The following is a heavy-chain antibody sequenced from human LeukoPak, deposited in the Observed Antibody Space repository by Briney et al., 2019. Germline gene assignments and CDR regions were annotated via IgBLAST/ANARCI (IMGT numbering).Heavy chain of an antibody. J-gene: IGHJ4*02. D-gene: IGHD5-18*01. V-gene: IGHV5-51*01. CDR1: GYSFTTYW. CDR3: ARGKIGYSYGSYY. Sequence: GESLKISCKGSGYSFTTYWIGWVRQMPGKGLEWMGIVYPGDSDTRYSPSFQGQVTTSADKSISTAYLQWSSLKASDTAMYYCARGKIGYSYGSYYWGQGTLVTVSS. CDR2: VYPGDSDT.